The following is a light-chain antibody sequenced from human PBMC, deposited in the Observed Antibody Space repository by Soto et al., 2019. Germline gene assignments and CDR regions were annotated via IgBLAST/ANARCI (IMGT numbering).Light chain of an antibody. J-gene: IGKJ2*01. CDR1: QSVSNSY. CDR2: GAS. Sequence: EIVLTQSPGTLSLSPGERATLSCRASQSVSNSYLAWYQQKPGQAPRLLIYGASSRATGIPDRFSGSGSGTDFPLTIRRLEPEDFAVYYCQQYGSSPMYTFGQGTKLEIK. V-gene: IGKV3-20*01. CDR3: QQYGSSPMYT.